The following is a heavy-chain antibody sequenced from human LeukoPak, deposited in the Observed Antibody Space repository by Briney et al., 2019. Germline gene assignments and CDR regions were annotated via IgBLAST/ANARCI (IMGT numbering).Heavy chain of an antibody. CDR3: ARGPVGARRNFDY. CDR2: INHGGST. D-gene: IGHD1-26*01. CDR1: GGSFSGFY. Sequence: SETLSLTCAVYGGSFSGFYWSWIRQPPGKGLEWIGEINHGGSTNYNPSLKSRVTISVDTSKNQFSLKLSSVTAADTAVYYCARGPVGARRNFDYWGQGTLVTVPS. J-gene: IGHJ4*02. V-gene: IGHV4-34*01.